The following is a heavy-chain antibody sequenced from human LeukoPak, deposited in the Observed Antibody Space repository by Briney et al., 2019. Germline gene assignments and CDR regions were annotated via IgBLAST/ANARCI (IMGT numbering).Heavy chain of an antibody. D-gene: IGHD3-22*01. Sequence: GGSLRLSCAASGFTFSSYAMSWVRQAPGKGLEWVSAISGSGGSTYYADSAKGRFTISRDNSKNTLYLQMNSLRAEDTAVYYCAKASGFSVLLYAFDIWGQGTMVTVSS. V-gene: IGHV3-23*01. CDR1: GFTFSSYA. CDR2: ISGSGGST. J-gene: IGHJ3*02. CDR3: AKASGFSVLLYAFDI.